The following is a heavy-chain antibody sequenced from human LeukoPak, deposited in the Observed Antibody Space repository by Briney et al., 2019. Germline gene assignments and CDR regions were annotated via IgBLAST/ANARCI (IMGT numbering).Heavy chain of an antibody. J-gene: IGHJ4*02. CDR3: ARDLYYYGSGSDNFLYY. CDR2: INSGGST. CDR1: GFTVSSNY. V-gene: IGHV3-53*01. D-gene: IGHD3-10*01. Sequence: GGSLRLSCAASGFTVSSNYMNWVRQAPGQGLEWVSVINSGGSTHYADSVKGRFTISRDNSKNTLYLQMNRLRAEDTAVYYCARDLYYYGSGSDNFLYYWGQGTLVTVSS.